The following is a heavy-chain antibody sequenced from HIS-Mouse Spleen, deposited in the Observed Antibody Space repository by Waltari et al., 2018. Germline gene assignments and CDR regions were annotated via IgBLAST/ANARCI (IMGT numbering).Heavy chain of an antibody. J-gene: IGHJ2*01. V-gene: IGHV4-39*07. CDR3: AREIPYSSSWYDWYFDL. D-gene: IGHD6-13*01. Sequence: QLQLQESGPGLVKPSETLSLTCTVSGGSISSSSYYWGWIRQPPGKGLEWIGSIYYSGGTSYNPSLTSRVTISVDTSKNRFSLKLSSVTAADTAVYYCAREIPYSSSWYDWYFDLWGRGTLVTVSS. CDR2: IYYSGGT. CDR1: GGSISSSSYY.